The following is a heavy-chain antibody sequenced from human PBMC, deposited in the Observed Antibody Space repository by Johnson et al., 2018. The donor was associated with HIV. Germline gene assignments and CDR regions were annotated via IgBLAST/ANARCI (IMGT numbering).Heavy chain of an antibody. Sequence: QVQLVESGGGVVQPGRSLRLSCAASGFTFSSYAMHWVRQAPGKGLEWVAVISYDGSNKYYADSVKCRFTISRDNSKTTLYLQMNSLRAEDTAVYYCASVYYDILTGYYYDAFDIWGQGTMVTVSS. V-gene: IGHV3-30-3*01. CDR1: GFTFSSYA. CDR3: ASVYYDILTGYYYDAFDI. J-gene: IGHJ3*02. CDR2: ISYDGSNK. D-gene: IGHD3-9*01.